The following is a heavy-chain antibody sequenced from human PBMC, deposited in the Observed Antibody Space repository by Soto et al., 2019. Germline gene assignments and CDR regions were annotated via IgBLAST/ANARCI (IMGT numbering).Heavy chain of an antibody. CDR2: ISAYNGNT. J-gene: IGHJ3*02. D-gene: IGHD5-12*01. CDR1: GYTFTSYG. CDR3: ARERWLQLGGVDAFDI. Sequence: ASVKVSCKASGYTFTSYGISWVRQAPGQGLEWMGWISAYNGNTNYAQKLQGRVTMTTDTSTSTAYMELRSLRSDDTAVYYCARERWLQLGGVDAFDIWGKGTMVTVSS. V-gene: IGHV1-18*01.